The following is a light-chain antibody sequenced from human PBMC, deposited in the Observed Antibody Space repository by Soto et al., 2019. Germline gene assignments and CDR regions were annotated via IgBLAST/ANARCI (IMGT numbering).Light chain of an antibody. Sequence: EIVLTQSPGTLSLSPGERATLPCRASQSVSSYLAWYQQKPGQAPRLLIYDASNRATGIPARFSGSGSGTDFTLTISSLEPEDFAVYYCQQRSNWPLTFGGGTKVDIK. J-gene: IGKJ4*01. V-gene: IGKV3-11*01. CDR2: DAS. CDR1: QSVSSY. CDR3: QQRSNWPLT.